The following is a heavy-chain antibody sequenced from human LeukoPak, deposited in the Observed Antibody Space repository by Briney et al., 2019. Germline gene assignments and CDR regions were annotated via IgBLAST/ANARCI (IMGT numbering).Heavy chain of an antibody. Sequence: KPSETLSLTCAVYGGSLSGFYWSWIRQSPGKGLEWIGEINQSGSTNYNPFLKSRVTISVDTSKHQFSLKLSSVTAADTAVYYCAKLGRRGSNWEFDYWGQGTLVTVSS. D-gene: IGHD6-13*01. J-gene: IGHJ4*02. CDR1: GGSLSGFY. V-gene: IGHV4-34*01. CDR2: INQSGST. CDR3: AKLGRRGSNWEFDY.